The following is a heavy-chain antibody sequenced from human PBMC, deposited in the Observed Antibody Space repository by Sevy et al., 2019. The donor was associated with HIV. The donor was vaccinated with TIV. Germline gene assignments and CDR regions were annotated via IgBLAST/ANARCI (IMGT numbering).Heavy chain of an antibody. Sequence: GGSLRLSCAASGFTFSSYGMHWVRQAPGKGLEWVAVISYDGSNKYYADSVKGRFTISRDNSKNTQYLQMNSLRAEDTAVYYCAKARNDYGGPPRFDYWGQGTLVTVSS. CDR1: GFTFSSYG. V-gene: IGHV3-30*18. D-gene: IGHD4-17*01. J-gene: IGHJ4*02. CDR2: ISYDGSNK. CDR3: AKARNDYGGPPRFDY.